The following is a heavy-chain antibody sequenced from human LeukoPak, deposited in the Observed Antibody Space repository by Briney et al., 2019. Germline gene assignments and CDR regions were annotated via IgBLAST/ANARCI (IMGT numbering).Heavy chain of an antibody. J-gene: IGHJ5*02. CDR2: IQQDGSGE. V-gene: IGHV3-7*01. Sequence: GGSLRLSCEASGFPFSTFWMIWVRQPPGKGLEWVAKIQQDGSGEEYVDSVKGRFTISRDNAKNSLYLQMNSLRVEDTGVYYCARENWYRFDPWGQETLVTVSS. CDR3: ARENWYRFDP. CDR1: GFPFSTFW. D-gene: IGHD1-1*01.